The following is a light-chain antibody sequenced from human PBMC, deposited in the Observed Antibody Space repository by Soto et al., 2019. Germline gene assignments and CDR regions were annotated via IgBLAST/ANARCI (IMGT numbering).Light chain of an antibody. J-gene: IGLJ2*01. CDR1: SSNIGSNT. CDR3: AAWDDSLNGVV. V-gene: IGLV1-44*01. Sequence: QAVVTQPPSASVTPGQRVTISCSGSSSNIGSNTVNWYQQLPGTAPKLLIYSNNQRPSGVPDRFSGSKSGTSASLAISGLQSEDEAEYYCAAWDDSLNGVVFGGGTQLTVL. CDR2: SNN.